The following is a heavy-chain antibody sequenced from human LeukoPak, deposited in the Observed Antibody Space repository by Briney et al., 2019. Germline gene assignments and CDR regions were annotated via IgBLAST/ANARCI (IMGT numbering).Heavy chain of an antibody. Sequence: GGSLRLSCAASGFTFSSYSMNWVRQAPGKGLEWVSSISTGSSYIFYADSVKGRFTISRDNAKNSLYLQMNSLRAEDTAVYYCARGYCSGGSCYLNAFDIWGQGTMVTVSS. CDR3: ARGYCSGGSCYLNAFDI. J-gene: IGHJ3*02. CDR1: GFTFSSYS. V-gene: IGHV3-21*01. D-gene: IGHD2-15*01. CDR2: ISTGSSYI.